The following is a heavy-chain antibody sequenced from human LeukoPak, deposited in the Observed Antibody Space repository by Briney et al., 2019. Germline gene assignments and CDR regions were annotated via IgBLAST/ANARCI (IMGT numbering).Heavy chain of an antibody. Sequence: QPGRSLRLSCAASGFTFSSYGMHWVRQAPGKGLEWVTVIWYDGSNKYYADSVKGRFTIFRDNSKNTLYLQMNSLRAEDTAVYYCAREGYNKDFGYWGQGTLVTVSS. CDR2: IWYDGSNK. CDR3: AREGYNKDFGY. J-gene: IGHJ4*02. D-gene: IGHD1-1*01. V-gene: IGHV3-33*01. CDR1: GFTFSSYG.